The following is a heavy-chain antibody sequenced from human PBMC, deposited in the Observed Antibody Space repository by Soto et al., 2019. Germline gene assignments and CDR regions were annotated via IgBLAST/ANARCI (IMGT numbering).Heavy chain of an antibody. V-gene: IGHV4-39*01. J-gene: IGHJ4*01. CDR1: GDSISRGTYY. CDR2: THYCGST. D-gene: IGHD2-8*01. CDR3: ARHLHCSNGVCPYYFDF. Sequence: PSETLSLTCTVSGDSISRGTYYWGWIREPPCKGLEWIRSTHYCGSTYYNPSLQSRVTISRDTLSFSMKLTSVTAADTAVYSCARHLHCSNGVCPYYFDFWGHGTLVT.